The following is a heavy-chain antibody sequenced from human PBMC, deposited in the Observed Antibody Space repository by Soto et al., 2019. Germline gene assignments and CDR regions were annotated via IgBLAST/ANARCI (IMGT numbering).Heavy chain of an antibody. CDR1: GFSLSVYGVR. D-gene: IGHD3-22*01. Sequence: SGPTLVNPTQTLTLTCSFSGFSLSVYGVRVIWFRQPPGETLEWLALIHWNDDKRYSPYLKSRLTITKDTSKNQVVLTLTNLDPLDTGTYFCAHTKESSGFLTSWGQGIVVTVS. CDR3: AHTKESSGFLTS. CDR2: IHWNDDK. J-gene: IGHJ5*02. V-gene: IGHV2-5*01.